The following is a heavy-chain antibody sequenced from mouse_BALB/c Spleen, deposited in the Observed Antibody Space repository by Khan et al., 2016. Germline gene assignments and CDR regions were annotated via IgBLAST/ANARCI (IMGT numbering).Heavy chain of an antibody. CDR3: TTGFAY. Sequence: EVKLEESGGGLVQPGGSMKLSCVASGFTFSNYWMNWVRQSPEKGLEWGAEIRLKSNNYATHYAESVKGRFTISRDDSKSSVHLQMNNLRAEDTGIYYCTTGFAYWSQGTLVTVSA. CDR1: GFTFSNYW. V-gene: IGHV6-6*02. J-gene: IGHJ3*01. CDR2: IRLKSNNYAT.